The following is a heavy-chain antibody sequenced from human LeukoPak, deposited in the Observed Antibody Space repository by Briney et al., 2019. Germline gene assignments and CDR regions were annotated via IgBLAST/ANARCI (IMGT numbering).Heavy chain of an antibody. CDR2: IYTSGST. CDR3: ARINSTGYYYYFDY. J-gene: IGHJ4*02. CDR1: GGSISSYY. D-gene: IGHD3-22*01. V-gene: IGHV4-4*07. Sequence: SETLSLTCTVSGGSISSYYWSWIRQPAGKGLEWIGRIYTSGSTNYNPSLKSRVTMSVDTSKNQFSLKLSSVTAADTAVYYCARINSTGYYYYFDYWVQGTLVTVSS.